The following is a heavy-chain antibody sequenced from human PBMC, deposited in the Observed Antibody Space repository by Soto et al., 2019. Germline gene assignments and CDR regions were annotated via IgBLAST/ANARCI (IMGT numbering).Heavy chain of an antibody. D-gene: IGHD3-22*01. J-gene: IGHJ4*02. Sequence: SXKVSFKASGGTXTSYAIGVVRQAPGQGLEWIGGIIHIFGTANYAQKFQGRLTITADEYTSTAYMELSSLRSEDTSVYYCASGGDYYDSSGNWGQGTLGTVSS. V-gene: IGHV1-69*13. CDR3: ASGGDYYDSSGN. CDR2: IIHIFGTA. CDR1: GGTXTSYA.